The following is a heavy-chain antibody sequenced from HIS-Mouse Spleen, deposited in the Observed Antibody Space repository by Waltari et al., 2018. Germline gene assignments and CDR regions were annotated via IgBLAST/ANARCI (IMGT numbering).Heavy chain of an antibody. V-gene: IGHV4-39*07. Sequence: QLQLQESGPGLVKPSETLSLTCTVSGGSISSSSYYWGWIRQPPGKGLEWIGINYYSGRTYHNPCLKSRVTISVDTSKNQFSLKLSSVTAADTAVYYCAREIPYSSSWYDWYFDLWGRGTLVTVSS. CDR2: NYYSGRT. D-gene: IGHD6-13*01. CDR3: AREIPYSSSWYDWYFDL. J-gene: IGHJ2*01. CDR1: GGSISSSSYY.